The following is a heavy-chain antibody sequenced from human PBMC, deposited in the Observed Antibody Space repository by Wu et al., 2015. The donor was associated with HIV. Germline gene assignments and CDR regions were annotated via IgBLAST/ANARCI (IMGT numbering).Heavy chain of an antibody. Sequence: QVQLVQSGAEVKKPGASVKVSCKASGYSFTGYYIHCVRQAPGQGLEWMGWIDPNSGGTNYAQKFQARVTMTRDTSISTAYMELSRLRSDDTAVYYCARDTGKLEYSLSPPSYYMDVWDKGTTVTVSS. V-gene: IGHV1-2*02. CDR3: ARDTGKLEYSLSPPSYYMDV. CDR1: GYSFTGYY. D-gene: IGHD2/OR15-2a*01. CDR2: IDPNSGGT. J-gene: IGHJ6*03.